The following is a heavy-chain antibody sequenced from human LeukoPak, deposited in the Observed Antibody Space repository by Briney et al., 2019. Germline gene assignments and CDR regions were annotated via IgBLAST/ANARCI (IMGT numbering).Heavy chain of an antibody. D-gene: IGHD3-10*01. V-gene: IGHV4-4*07. CDR2: IYISGST. Sequence: PSETLSLTCTVSGGSIGSYYWSWIRRPAGKGLEWIGRIYISGSTNYNPSLQSRVTISVDTSKNQFSLKLSSVTAADTAVYYCARDASGYYDSGTYYNVYMDVWGKGTTVTISS. J-gene: IGHJ6*03. CDR3: ARDASGYYDSGTYYNVYMDV. CDR1: GGSIGSYY.